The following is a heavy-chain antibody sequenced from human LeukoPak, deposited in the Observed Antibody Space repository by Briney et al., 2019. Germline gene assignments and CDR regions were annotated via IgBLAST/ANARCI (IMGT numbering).Heavy chain of an antibody. V-gene: IGHV3-21*01. D-gene: IGHD3-10*01. CDR1: GFSFSRYA. J-gene: IGHJ4*02. Sequence: GGSLRLSCAASGFSFSRYAMNWVRQAPGKGLEWVSLISSTGTYTYYADSVKGRFAISRDNAKNSLILYMSNLRVEDTAVYYCAREMSGSGMTYWGQGTQVTVSS. CDR2: ISSTGTYT. CDR3: AREMSGSGMTY.